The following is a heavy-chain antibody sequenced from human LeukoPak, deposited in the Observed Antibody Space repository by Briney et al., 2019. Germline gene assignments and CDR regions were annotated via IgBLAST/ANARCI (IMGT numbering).Heavy chain of an antibody. CDR2: IIPIFGTA. J-gene: IGHJ6*03. D-gene: IGHD4-17*01. CDR1: GGTFSSYA. CDR3: AHPAHGDYPPNYYYYMDV. Sequence: ASVKVSCKASGGTFSSYATSWVRQAPGQGLEWMGGIIPIFGTANYAQKLQGRVTITADESTSTAYMELSSLRSEDTAVYYCAHPAHGDYPPNYYYYMDVWGKGTTVTVSS. V-gene: IGHV1-69*13.